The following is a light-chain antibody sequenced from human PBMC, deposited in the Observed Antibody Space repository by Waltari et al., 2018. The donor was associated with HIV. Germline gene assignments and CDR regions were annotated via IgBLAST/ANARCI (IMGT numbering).Light chain of an antibody. CDR2: QAS. Sequence: DIQVTQSPSALSASVGDTVTISCRASQPVSSWMAWFLQRPSKVPRLLIYQASILASGVPSLFSGSLSGTDFSLTIRGLQPDDFGTYYCQQYNWHWTFGQGTRV. CDR1: QPVSSW. CDR3: QQYNWHWT. V-gene: IGKV1-5*01. J-gene: IGKJ1*01.